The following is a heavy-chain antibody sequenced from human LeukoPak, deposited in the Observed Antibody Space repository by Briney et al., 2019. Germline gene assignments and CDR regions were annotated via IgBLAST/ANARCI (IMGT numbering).Heavy chain of an antibody. Sequence: SETLSLTCTVSGGSISSYYWSWIRQPAGKGLEWIGRIYSTGSTNYSPSLKSRVTMSVDTSKNQFSLRLRSVTAADMAVYYCARQIASAGTAGFDFWGQGALVTVSS. J-gene: IGHJ4*02. D-gene: IGHD6-13*01. CDR1: GGSISSYY. CDR3: ARQIASAGTAGFDF. V-gene: IGHV4-4*07. CDR2: IYSTGST.